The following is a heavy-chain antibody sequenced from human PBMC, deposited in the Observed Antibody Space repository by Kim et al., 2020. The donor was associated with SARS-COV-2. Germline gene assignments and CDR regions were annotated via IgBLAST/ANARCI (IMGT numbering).Heavy chain of an antibody. J-gene: IGHJ4*02. Sequence: TVNADSVKGRFTNSTDNAKNTLYLQMNSLRIEATAVYYCAKIVGASPFDYWGQGTLVTVSS. V-gene: IGHV3-23*01. CDR3: AKIVGASPFDY. D-gene: IGHD1-26*01. CDR2: T.